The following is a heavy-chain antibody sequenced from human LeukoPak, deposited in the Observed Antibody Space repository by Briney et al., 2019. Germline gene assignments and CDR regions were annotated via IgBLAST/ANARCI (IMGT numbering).Heavy chain of an antibody. CDR3: ARVLRYFDWSLTFDY. CDR1: GYTFTGYY. CDR2: INPNSGGT. D-gene: IGHD3-9*01. Sequence: ASVKVSCKASGYTFTGYYMHWVRQAPGQGLEWMGWINPNSGGTNYAQKFQGRVTMTRDTSISTAYMELSRLRPDDTAVYYCARVLRYFDWSLTFDYWGQGTLVTVSS. V-gene: IGHV1-2*02. J-gene: IGHJ4*02.